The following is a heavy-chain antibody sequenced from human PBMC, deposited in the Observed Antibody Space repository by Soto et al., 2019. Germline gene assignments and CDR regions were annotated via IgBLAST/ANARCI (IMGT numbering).Heavy chain of an antibody. Sequence: PGGSLRLSCAASGFTFGSYAMYWVRQVPGKGLEWVGRIRSNIDGGTTDYAAPVKGRFTVSRDDSTNTLYLQMNSLKSEDTAVYYCSHGYHRYFNSWGQGTLVTVSS. CDR1: GFTFGSYA. CDR3: SHGYHRYFNS. D-gene: IGHD5-18*01. J-gene: IGHJ4*02. CDR2: IRSNIDGGTT. V-gene: IGHV3-15*07.